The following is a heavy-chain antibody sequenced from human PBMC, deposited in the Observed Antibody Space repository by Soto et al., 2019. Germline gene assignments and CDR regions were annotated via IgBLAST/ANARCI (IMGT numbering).Heavy chain of an antibody. CDR2: IYYSGST. CDR3: ARRDGYNHFDY. Sequence: PSETLSLTCTVSGGSISSYYWSWIRQPPGKGLEWIGYIYYSGSTNYNPSLKSRVTISVDTSKNQFSLKLSSVTAADTAVYYCARRDGYNHFDYWGQGTLVTVSS. J-gene: IGHJ4*02. V-gene: IGHV4-59*08. CDR1: GGSISSYY. D-gene: IGHD5-12*01.